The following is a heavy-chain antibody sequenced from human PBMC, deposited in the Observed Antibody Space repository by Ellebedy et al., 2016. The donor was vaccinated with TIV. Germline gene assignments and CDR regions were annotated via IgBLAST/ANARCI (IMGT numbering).Heavy chain of an antibody. CDR1: GFSFSDYY. Sequence: GGSLRLSCAASGFSFSDYYMAWIRQAPGKGLEWLSYISDGGDTTSYAGSVKGRFTVSRDNARNSLFLQMNDVRAEDTAVYYCARTDYGGNIEFHFDSWGQGTLVTVSS. J-gene: IGHJ4*02. CDR2: ISDGGDTT. V-gene: IGHV3-11*01. D-gene: IGHD4-23*01. CDR3: ARTDYGGNIEFHFDS.